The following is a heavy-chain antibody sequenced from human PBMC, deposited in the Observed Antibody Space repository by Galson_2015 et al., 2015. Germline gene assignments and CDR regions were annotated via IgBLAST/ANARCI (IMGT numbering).Heavy chain of an antibody. J-gene: IGHJ4*02. CDR2: IYHSGGT. Sequence: ETLSLTCAVSGYSISSGYCWGWIRQPPGKGLEWIGSIYHSGGTYCNPSLKSRVTISVDTSRNQFSLKLSSVTAADTAVYYCARDLVYSGSGSYYLDSWGQGTLVTVSS. V-gene: IGHV4-38-2*02. D-gene: IGHD3-10*01. CDR3: ARDLVYSGSGSYYLDS. CDR1: GYSISSGYC.